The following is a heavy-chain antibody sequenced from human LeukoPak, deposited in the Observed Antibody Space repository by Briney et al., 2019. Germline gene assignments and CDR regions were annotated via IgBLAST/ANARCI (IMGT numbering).Heavy chain of an antibody. CDR3: ARPGSYHRGGAFDI. CDR2: IYYSGST. CDR1: GGSISSSSYY. V-gene: IGHV4-39*01. D-gene: IGHD1-26*01. J-gene: IGHJ3*02. Sequence: PSETLSLTCTVSGGSISSSSYYWGWIRQPPGKGLEWIGSIYYSGSTYYNPSLKSRVTISVDTSKNQFSLKLSSVTAADTAVYYCARPGSYHRGGAFDIWGQGTMVTVSS.